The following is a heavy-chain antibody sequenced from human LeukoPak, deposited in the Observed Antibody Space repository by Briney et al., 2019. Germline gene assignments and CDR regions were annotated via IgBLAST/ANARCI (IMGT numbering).Heavy chain of an antibody. CDR1: GGSISSHY. V-gene: IGHV4-59*11. CDR2: IYYSGST. D-gene: IGHD3-22*01. CDR3: ARVVDSSGYYSLDY. Sequence: SETLSLTCTVSGGSISSHYWSWIRQPPGKGLEWIGYIYYSGSTNYNPSLKSRVTISVDTSKNQFSLKLSSVTAADMAVYYCARVVDSSGYYSLDYWGQGTLVTVSS. J-gene: IGHJ4*02.